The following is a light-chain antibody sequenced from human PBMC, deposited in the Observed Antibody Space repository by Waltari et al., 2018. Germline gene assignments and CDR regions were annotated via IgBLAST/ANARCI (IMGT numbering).Light chain of an antibody. V-gene: IGKV3-20*01. CDR3: QKYVSLPAT. Sequence: EIVLTQSPGTLSLSPGERATLSCRASQSVSRSLAWYQQKHGQAPGLLIYDASTRATGIPDRFSGSGSGTDFSLTSSRLGPEDFAVYYCQKYVSLPATFGQGTKVEIK. CDR1: QSVSRS. J-gene: IGKJ1*01. CDR2: DAS.